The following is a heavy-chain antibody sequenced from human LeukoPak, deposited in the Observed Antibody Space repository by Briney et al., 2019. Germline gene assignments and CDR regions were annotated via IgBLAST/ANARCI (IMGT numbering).Heavy chain of an antibody. CDR2: IGSTGGDT. V-gene: IGHV3-64*04. CDR1: GFTFSTSP. Sequence: GGSLRLSCSASGFTFSTSPMHWVRQAPGKGLEYVSAIGSTGGDTYYADSVKGRFAISRDNSKNTVYLQMNSLRAEDTAVYYCARGHNFGRLHPFDYWGQGTLVTVSS. J-gene: IGHJ4*02. CDR3: ARGHNFGRLHPFDY. D-gene: IGHD3-9*01.